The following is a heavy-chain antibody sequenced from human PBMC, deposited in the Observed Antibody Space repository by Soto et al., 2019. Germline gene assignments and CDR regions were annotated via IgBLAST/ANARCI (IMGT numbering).Heavy chain of an antibody. Sequence: SETLSLTCAVSGGSISSSNWWSWVRQPPGKGLEWIGEIYHSGSTNYNPSLKGRVTISVDKSKNQFSLKLSSVTAADTAVYYCARASEYSSTFDYWGQGTLVTVSS. J-gene: IGHJ4*02. CDR2: IYHSGST. D-gene: IGHD6-6*01. V-gene: IGHV4-4*02. CDR3: ARASEYSSTFDY. CDR1: GGSISSSNW.